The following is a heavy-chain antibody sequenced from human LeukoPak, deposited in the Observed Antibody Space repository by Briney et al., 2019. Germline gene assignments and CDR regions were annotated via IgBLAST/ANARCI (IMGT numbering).Heavy chain of an antibody. CDR3: ARVRSTSVSGSYSLWYGMDV. Sequence: SEALSLTCAVYGGSFSEYYWSWIRQPPGKGLDWIGGINHCGSTNYHPSLTSGATISVDTSKSQSSLKLSSVTAADTALYYCARVRSTSVSGSYSLWYGMDVWGQGTTVTVSS. D-gene: IGHD1-26*01. CDR1: GGSFSEYY. J-gene: IGHJ6*02. V-gene: IGHV4-34*01. CDR2: INHCGST.